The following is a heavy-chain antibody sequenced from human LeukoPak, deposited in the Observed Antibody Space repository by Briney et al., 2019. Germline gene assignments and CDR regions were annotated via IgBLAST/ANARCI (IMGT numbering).Heavy chain of an antibody. Sequence: SVKVSCKASGGTFSNYAISWVRQAPGHGLEWMGGIIRIFGMTNYAQKFQGRVTITADESTSTAYMELSSLRSEDTAVYYCARDSGDGYSNAPIDYWGQGTLVTVSS. CDR3: ARDSGDGYSNAPIDY. D-gene: IGHD5-24*01. J-gene: IGHJ4*02. CDR2: IIRIFGMT. V-gene: IGHV1-69*13. CDR1: GGTFSNYA.